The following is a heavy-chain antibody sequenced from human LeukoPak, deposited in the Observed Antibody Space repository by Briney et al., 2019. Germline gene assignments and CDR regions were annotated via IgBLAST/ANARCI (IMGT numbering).Heavy chain of an antibody. V-gene: IGHV4-38-2*01. J-gene: IGHJ6*03. CDR2: LYHSDSI. Sequence: PSETLSLTCAVSGYSISSGYYLLWIRQPPGKGLEWIGSLYHSDSIYHNPSLESRVTMSVDTSKNQFSLKLSFVTAADTAVYYCARQHDSYHYYYVDVWGTGTTVTVSS. CDR1: GYSISSGYY. CDR3: ARQHDSYHYYYVDV. D-gene: IGHD6-13*01.